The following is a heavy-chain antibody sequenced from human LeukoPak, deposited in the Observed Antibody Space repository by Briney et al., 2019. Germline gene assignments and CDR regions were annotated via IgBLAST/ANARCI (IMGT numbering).Heavy chain of an antibody. D-gene: IGHD3-22*01. Sequence: GESLKISCKASGYTFTDFWIGWVRQMPGKGLEWMGFIYPDDSDTRYSPSFQGQVTISADKSISTAYLQWSSLKASDTAMYYCARHPSYYYDSSGYYYGRYFDYWGQGTLVTVSS. V-gene: IGHV5-51*01. CDR3: ARHPSYYYDSSGYYYGRYFDY. CDR2: IYPDDSDT. J-gene: IGHJ4*02. CDR1: GYTFTDFW.